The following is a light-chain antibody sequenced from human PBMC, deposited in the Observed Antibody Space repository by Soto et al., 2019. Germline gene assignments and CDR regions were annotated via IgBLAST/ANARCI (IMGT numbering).Light chain of an antibody. Sequence: EIVLTQSPGTLSLSPGERATLSCRASQSVSCSYLAWYQQKPGQAPRLLIYGASSRATGIPDRFSGSGSGTDFTLTISRLEPEDFAVYYCQQYGSSPPYTFGHGTKLEIK. V-gene: IGKV3-20*01. CDR1: QSVSCSY. CDR3: QQYGSSPPYT. J-gene: IGKJ2*01. CDR2: GAS.